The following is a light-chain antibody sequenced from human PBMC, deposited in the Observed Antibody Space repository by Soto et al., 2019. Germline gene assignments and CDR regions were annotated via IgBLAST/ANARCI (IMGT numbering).Light chain of an antibody. CDR2: DAS. V-gene: IGKV3-15*01. J-gene: IGKJ5*01. CDR1: QSVSSF. Sequence: EIVLTQSPATLSVSPGERATLSCRASQSVSSFLACYQQRPGQAPRLLIYDASTRATGIPARFSGSGSEKEFTLTINSLQSEDFAVYYCQEYTNWPPTTLGQGTRLEI. CDR3: QEYTNWPPTT.